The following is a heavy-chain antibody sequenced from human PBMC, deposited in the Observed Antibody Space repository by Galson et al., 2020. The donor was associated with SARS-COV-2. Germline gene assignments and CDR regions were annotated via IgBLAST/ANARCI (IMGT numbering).Heavy chain of an antibody. J-gene: IGHJ3*01. D-gene: IGHD6-25*01. Sequence: GGSLRLSCEGSGFSFSDYEMNWVRHGPGKGLEWISFISGSATNVYYADSVKGRFTISRDNAKNSLYLQMASLRAEDTAIYYCASPYLAAASFFGAFDLWGPGTMVTVSS. CDR1: GFSFSDYE. CDR2: ISGSATNV. CDR3: ASPYLAAASFFGAFDL. V-gene: IGHV3-48*03.